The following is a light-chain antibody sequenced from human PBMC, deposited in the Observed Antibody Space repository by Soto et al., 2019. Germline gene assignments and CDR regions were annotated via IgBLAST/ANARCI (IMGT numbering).Light chain of an antibody. Sequence: QSVLTQPPAASGAPGQGVAFSCSGSSSNIGGNTVNWYQQLPGTAPKLLIYTNNQRPSWVPDRFSGSKSGTSASLAISGLQSDDEADYYCAAWDDSLNGYVFGTGTKLTVL. CDR3: AAWDDSLNGYV. V-gene: IGLV1-44*01. CDR2: TNN. CDR1: SSNIGGNT. J-gene: IGLJ1*01.